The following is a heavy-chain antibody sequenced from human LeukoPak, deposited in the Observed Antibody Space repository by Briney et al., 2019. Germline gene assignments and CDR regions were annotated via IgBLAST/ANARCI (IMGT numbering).Heavy chain of an antibody. CDR2: IWYDGSNK. CDR1: GFTFSSYG. J-gene: IGHJ1*01. D-gene: IGHD4-4*01. V-gene: IGHV3-33*01. CDR3: ARGRVYSNYGYFQH. Sequence: GGSLRLSCAASGFTFSSYGMHWVRQAPGKGLEWVAVIWYDGSNKYYADSVKGRFTISRDNSKNTLYLQMNSLRAEDTAVYYCARGRVYSNYGYFQHWGQGTLVTVSS.